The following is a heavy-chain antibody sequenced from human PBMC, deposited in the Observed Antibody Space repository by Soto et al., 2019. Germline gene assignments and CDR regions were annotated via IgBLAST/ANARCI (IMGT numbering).Heavy chain of an antibody. V-gene: IGHV4-30-2*01. Sequence: QLQLQESGSGLVKPSQTLSLTCAVSGGSISSGGYSWSWIRQPPGKGLEWIGYIYHSGSTYYNPYLKSRVTISVDRSKNQFSLKLRSVTAADTAVYYCARDRSYYDSSGHSHGRYFDLWGRGTLVTVSS. J-gene: IGHJ2*01. CDR1: GGSISSGGYS. CDR2: IYHSGST. CDR3: ARDRSYYDSSGHSHGRYFDL. D-gene: IGHD3-22*01.